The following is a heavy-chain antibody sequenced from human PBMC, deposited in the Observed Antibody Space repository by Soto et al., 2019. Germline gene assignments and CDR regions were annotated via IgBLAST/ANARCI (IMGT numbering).Heavy chain of an antibody. Sequence: PSETLSLTCAVYGGSFGGYYWSWIRQPPGKGLEWIGEISHSGSTNYNPSLKSRVTISIHTSKTQFSLKLSSVSAADTAVYYCARGWGATWFDPWGQGTLVTVSS. J-gene: IGHJ5*02. CDR3: ARGWGATWFDP. CDR1: GGSFGGYY. V-gene: IGHV4-34*01. D-gene: IGHD3-16*01. CDR2: ISHSGST.